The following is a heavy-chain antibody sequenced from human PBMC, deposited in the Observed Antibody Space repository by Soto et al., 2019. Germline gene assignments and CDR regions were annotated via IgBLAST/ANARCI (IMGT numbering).Heavy chain of an antibody. Sequence: EVQLLEAGGGLVQPGGSLRLSCAASGFTFSSYAMSWVRQAPGKGLEWVSAISGSGGSTYYADSVKGRFTISRDNSKTSLYLQKNSLRAEDTAVYYCAKEGGVRGGYFDYWGQGTLVTVSS. V-gene: IGHV3-23*01. D-gene: IGHD3-10*01. CDR3: AKEGGVRGGYFDY. J-gene: IGHJ4*02. CDR1: GFTFSSYA. CDR2: ISGSGGST.